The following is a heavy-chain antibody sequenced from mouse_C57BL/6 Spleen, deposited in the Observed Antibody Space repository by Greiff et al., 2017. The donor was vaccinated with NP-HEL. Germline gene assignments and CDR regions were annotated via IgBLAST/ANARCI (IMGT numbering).Heavy chain of an antibody. Sequence: QVQLQQPGAELVMPGASVKLSCKASGYTFTSYWMHWVKQRPGQGLEWIGEIDPSDSYTNYNQKFKGKSTLTVDKSSSTAYMQLSSLTSEDSAVYYCARSSPDWFAYWGQGTLVTVSA. CDR3: ARSSPDWFAY. J-gene: IGHJ3*01. CDR1: GYTFTSYW. V-gene: IGHV1-69*01. CDR2: IDPSDSYT.